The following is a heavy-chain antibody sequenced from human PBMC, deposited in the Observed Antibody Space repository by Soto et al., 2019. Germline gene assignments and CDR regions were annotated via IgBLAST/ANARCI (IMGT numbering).Heavy chain of an antibody. V-gene: IGHV3-7*03. Sequence: PGGSLRLSXAASGFTFSNFWMSWARQAPGKGLEWVANIKGDGSVTQYVASVEGRFTISRDNAKYSLYLQMNSPRVEDTALYYCVIPTRSVRGMGVWGQGTTVTVSS. CDR2: IKGDGSVT. CDR1: GFTFSNFW. CDR3: VIPTRSVRGMGV. D-gene: IGHD6-6*01. J-gene: IGHJ6*02.